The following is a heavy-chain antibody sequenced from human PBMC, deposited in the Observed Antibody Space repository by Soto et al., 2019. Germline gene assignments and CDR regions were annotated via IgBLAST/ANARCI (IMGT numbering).Heavy chain of an antibody. CDR1: GFTFSSYA. J-gene: IGHJ6*02. Sequence: QVQLVESGGGVVQPGRSLRLSCAASGFTFSSYAMHWVRQAPGKGLEWVAVISYDGSNKYYADSVKGRFTISRDNSKNTLYLQMNSLRAEDTAVYYCARDKVPEYSSSRGDYYYYYGMDVWGQGTTVTVSS. CDR3: ARDKVPEYSSSRGDYYYYYGMDV. CDR2: ISYDGSNK. D-gene: IGHD6-6*01. V-gene: IGHV3-30-3*01.